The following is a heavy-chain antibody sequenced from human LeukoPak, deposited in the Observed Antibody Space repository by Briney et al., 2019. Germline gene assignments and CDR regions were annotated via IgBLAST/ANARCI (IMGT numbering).Heavy chain of an antibody. CDR2: INPNSGGT. CDR1: GYTFTGYY. D-gene: IGHD6-13*01. J-gene: IGHJ4*02. CDR3: ARDFSRSSWYDY. V-gene: IGHV1-2*02. Sequence: ASVKVSCKASGYTFTGYYMHWVRQAPGQGLEWMGWINPNSGGTNYAQKFQGRVTMTRDTSISTAYMELSRLRSDDTAVYYCARDFSRSSWYDYWGQGTLVAASS.